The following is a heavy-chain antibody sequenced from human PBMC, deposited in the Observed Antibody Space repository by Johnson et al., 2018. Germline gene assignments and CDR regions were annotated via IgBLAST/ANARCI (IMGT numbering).Heavy chain of an antibody. J-gene: IGHJ3*02. D-gene: IGHD2-15*01. V-gene: IGHV3-11*04. CDR1: GFTFSDYY. Sequence: QVQLVESGGGLVKPGGSLRLSCAASGFTFSDYYMNWIRQAPGKGLEWVSYISSSGSTRYYADSVKGRFTISRDNAKNSLYLQMNSLRAEDTAVYYCAREIGTTPDAHHDAFDIWGQGTMVTVSS. CDR2: ISSSGSTR. CDR3: AREIGTTPDAHHDAFDI.